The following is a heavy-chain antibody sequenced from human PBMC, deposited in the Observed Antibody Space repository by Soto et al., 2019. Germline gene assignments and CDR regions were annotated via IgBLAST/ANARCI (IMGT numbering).Heavy chain of an antibody. J-gene: IGHJ4*02. CDR3: ARFSPVGGSSTYYFDY. D-gene: IGHD1-26*01. CDR1: GYTLTELS. V-gene: IGHV1-24*01. CDR2: FDPEDGNT. Sequence: GASVKVSCKVSGYTLTELSMHWVRQAPGKGLEWMGGFDPEDGNTKYSQKFQGRVTITRDTSASTAYMELSSLRSEDTAVYYCARFSPVGGSSTYYFDYRGQGTLVTVSS.